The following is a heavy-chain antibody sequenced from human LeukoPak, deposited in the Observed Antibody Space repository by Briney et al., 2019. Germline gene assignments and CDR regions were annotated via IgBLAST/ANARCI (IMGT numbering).Heavy chain of an antibody. Sequence: GGSRRLSCAASGFTFSNYAMNWVRQAPGKGLEWVSSIDGSSSHIYYADSVKGRFTISRDNTKSSLYLQMNSLRAEDMAVYYCARGYCGGDCYGDWGQGTLVTVSS. V-gene: IGHV3-21*01. D-gene: IGHD2-21*02. J-gene: IGHJ1*01. CDR3: ARGYCGGDCYGD. CDR2: IDGSSSHI. CDR1: GFTFSNYA.